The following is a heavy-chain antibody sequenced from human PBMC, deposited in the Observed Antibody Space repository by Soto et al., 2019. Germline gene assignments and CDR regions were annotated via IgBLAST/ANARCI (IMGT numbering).Heavy chain of an antibody. J-gene: IGHJ4*02. Sequence: GGSLRLSCAASGFSFSDYTMNWVRQAPGKGLEWVALIIPSATTYYADPVKGRFTISRDNSKNTVYLEMNSLRAEDTGVYYCAKDSWYFDLWSQGSLVTVSS. CDR1: GFSFSDYT. D-gene: IGHD6-13*01. CDR3: AKDSWYFDL. V-gene: IGHV3-66*01. CDR2: IIPSATT.